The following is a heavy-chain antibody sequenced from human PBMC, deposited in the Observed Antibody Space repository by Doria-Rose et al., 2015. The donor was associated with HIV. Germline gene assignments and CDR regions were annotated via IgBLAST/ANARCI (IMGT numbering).Heavy chain of an antibody. J-gene: IGHJ6*03. CDR3: GAGNYYYYMDV. CDR2: IYYRGST. Sequence: WSWIRKPPGEGLEWIAYIYYRGSTRYNPSLRSRVTISVDTSKNQFSLKMSSVTAADTAVYYFGAGNYYYYMDVWGKVTTVTVSS. V-gene: IGHV4-59*03.